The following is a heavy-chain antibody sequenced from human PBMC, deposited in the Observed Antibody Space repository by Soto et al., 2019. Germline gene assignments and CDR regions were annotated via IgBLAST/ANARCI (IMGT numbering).Heavy chain of an antibody. CDR2: IYYSGST. D-gene: IGHD2-15*01. Sequence: QVQLQESGPGLVKPSQTLSLTCTVSGGSISSGGYYWSWIRQHPGKGLEWIGYIYYSGSTYYNPSPKRGVTISVDTLKNHCSLKLSSVTAADTAVYYCARVFCSGNLDCWGQGTLVTVSS. J-gene: IGHJ4*02. CDR1: GGSISSGGYY. CDR3: ARVFCSGNLDC. V-gene: IGHV4-31*03.